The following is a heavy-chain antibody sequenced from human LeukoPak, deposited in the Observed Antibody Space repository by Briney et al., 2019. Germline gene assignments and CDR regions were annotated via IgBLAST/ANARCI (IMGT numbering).Heavy chain of an antibody. J-gene: IGHJ4*02. V-gene: IGHV1-18*01. Sequence: GAPVKVFSKASGYTFISYGFNWVRQGPGPGLEWVGWISAYNGNTNYAQKLQGRVTMTTDTSTSTAYMELRSLRSDDTAVYYCARDLGSREAAAGTWWGQGTLVTVSS. CDR2: ISAYNGNT. D-gene: IGHD6-13*01. CDR3: ARDLGSREAAAGTW. CDR1: GYTFISYG.